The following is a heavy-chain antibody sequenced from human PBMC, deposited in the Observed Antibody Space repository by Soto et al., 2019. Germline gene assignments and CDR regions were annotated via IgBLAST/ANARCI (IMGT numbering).Heavy chain of an antibody. V-gene: IGHV4-34*01. D-gene: IGHD3-22*01. CDR1: GGSFSGYY. J-gene: IGHJ5*02. CDR2: INHSGST. Sequence: QVQLQQWGAGLLKPSETLSLTCAVYGGSFSGYYWSWIRQPPGKGLEWIGEINHSGSTNYNPSLKSRVTISVDTSKNQFSLKLSSVTAADTAVYYCARGGDYYDSSGILVAWGQGTLVTVSS. CDR3: ARGGDYYDSSGILVA.